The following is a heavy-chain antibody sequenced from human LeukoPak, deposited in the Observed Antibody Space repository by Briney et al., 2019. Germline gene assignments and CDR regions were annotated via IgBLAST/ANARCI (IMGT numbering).Heavy chain of an antibody. J-gene: IGHJ6*02. CDR3: ALWFGELSYYYGMDV. V-gene: IGHV3-7*01. CDR2: IKPDASEK. Sequence: PGGSLRLSCVASGFMFDRYWMSWVRQAPGKGPEWVANIKPDASEKKYLDSVKGRFTISRDNAKNSLYLQMNSLRAEDTAVYYCALWFGELSYYYGMDVWGQGTTVTVSS. D-gene: IGHD3-10*01. CDR1: GFMFDRYW.